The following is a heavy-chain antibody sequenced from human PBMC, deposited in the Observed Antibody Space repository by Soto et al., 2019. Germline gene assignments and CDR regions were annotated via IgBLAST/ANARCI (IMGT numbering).Heavy chain of an antibody. J-gene: IGHJ6*02. CDR2: ISSNGA. V-gene: IGHV3-64D*08. CDR3: VRDSWGMDV. CDR1: GFTFSNHA. Sequence: GGSLRLSCSASGFTFSNHALHWVRQAPGKGLEYVSTISSNGAYYAESVKGRFTISRDNSKNTLYLQMSSLRAEDTAVYYCVRDSWGMDVWGQGTTVTVSS.